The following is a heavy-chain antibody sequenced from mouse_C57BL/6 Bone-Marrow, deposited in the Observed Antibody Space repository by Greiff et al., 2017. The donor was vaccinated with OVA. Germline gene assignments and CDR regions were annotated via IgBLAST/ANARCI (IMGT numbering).Heavy chain of an antibody. J-gene: IGHJ4*01. CDR3: AKNLFYYAMDY. D-gene: IGHD1-1*01. CDR1: GFSLTSYG. Sequence: VQGVESGPGLVQPSQSLSITCTVSGFSLTSYGVHWVRQSPGKGLEWLGVLWRGGSTDYNAAFMSRLSITKDNSKSQVFFKMNSLQADDTAIYYCAKNLFYYAMDYWGQGTSVTVSS. V-gene: IGHV2-5*01. CDR2: LWRGGST.